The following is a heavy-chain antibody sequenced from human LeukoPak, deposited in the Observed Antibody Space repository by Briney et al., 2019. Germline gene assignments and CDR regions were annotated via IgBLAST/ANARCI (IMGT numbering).Heavy chain of an antibody. Sequence: GGSLRLSCAASGFTFSSYAMSWVRQAPGKGLEGVSAISGSGGSTYYADSVKGRFTISRDNSKKTLYLQMNSLRAEDTAVYYCAKSLREGTMIVVVTSPLDAFDIWGQGTMVTVSS. D-gene: IGHD3-22*01. CDR2: ISGSGGST. J-gene: IGHJ3*02. V-gene: IGHV3-23*01. CDR1: GFTFSSYA. CDR3: AKSLREGTMIVVVTSPLDAFDI.